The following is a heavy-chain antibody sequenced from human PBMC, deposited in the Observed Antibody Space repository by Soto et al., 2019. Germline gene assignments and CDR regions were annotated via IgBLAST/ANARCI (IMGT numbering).Heavy chain of an antibody. CDR1: GFTFSSYG. CDR3: AKDGPLGYCSGGSCSHYYYYGMDV. V-gene: IGHV3-30*18. Sequence: GSLRLSCAAPGFTFSSYGMHWVRQAPGKGLEWVAVISYDGSNKYYADSVKGRFTISGDNSKNTLYLQMNSLRAEDTAVYYCAKDGPLGYCSGGSCSHYYYYGMDVWGQGTTVTVSS. J-gene: IGHJ6*02. CDR2: ISYDGSNK. D-gene: IGHD2-15*01.